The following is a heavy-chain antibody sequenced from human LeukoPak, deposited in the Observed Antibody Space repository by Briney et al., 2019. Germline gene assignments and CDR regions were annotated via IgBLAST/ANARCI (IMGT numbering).Heavy chain of an antibody. CDR1: GYTFTDYE. CDR2: MNPNSGNT. D-gene: IGHD6-19*01. J-gene: IGHJ3*02. V-gene: IGHV1-8*01. CDR3: ARGILYSSGWYSDAFDI. Sequence: GASVKVSCKASGYTFTDYEINWVRQATGQGLEWMGWMNPNSGNTGYAQKFEGRVTMTRNTSITTAYMELSSLGSEDRAVYYCARGILYSSGWYSDAFDIWGQGTVVTVS.